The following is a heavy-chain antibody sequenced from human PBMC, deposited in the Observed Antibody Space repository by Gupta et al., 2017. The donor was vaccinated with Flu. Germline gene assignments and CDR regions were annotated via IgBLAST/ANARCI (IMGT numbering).Heavy chain of an antibody. CDR3: ARGDSYSGSRYPYYFDY. V-gene: IGHV4-34*01. D-gene: IGHD1-26*01. CDR1: GGSFSGYY. CDR2: INHSGST. Sequence: QVQLQQWGAGLLKPSETLSLTCAVYGGSFSGYYWRWIRQPPGKGLEWIGEINHSGSTNYNPSLKSRVTISVDTSKNQFSLKLSSVTAADTAVYYCARGDSYSGSRYPYYFDYWGQGTLVTVSS. J-gene: IGHJ4*02.